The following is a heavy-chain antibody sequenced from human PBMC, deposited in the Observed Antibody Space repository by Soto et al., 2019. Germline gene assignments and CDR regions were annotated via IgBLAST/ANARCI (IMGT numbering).Heavy chain of an antibody. CDR2: ISYDGSNK. CDR3: AKDRRPNYYYGMDV. CDR1: GFTFSNYG. Sequence: QVQLVESGGGVVQPGRSRRLSCAASGFTFSNYGMHWVRQAPGKGLEWVAVISYDGSNKYYADSVKVRFTISRDNSKNTLYLQMNSLRAEDTAVYYCAKDRRPNYYYGMDVWGQGTTVTVSS. D-gene: IGHD6-25*01. J-gene: IGHJ6*02. V-gene: IGHV3-30*18.